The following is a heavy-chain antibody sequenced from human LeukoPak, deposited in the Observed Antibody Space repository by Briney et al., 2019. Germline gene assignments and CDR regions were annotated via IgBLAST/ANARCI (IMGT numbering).Heavy chain of an antibody. CDR2: INPSGGST. CDR1: GYTSTNYY. Sequence: ASVKVSCKASGYTSTNYYMHRVRQAPGQGLEWMGIINPSGGSTTYAQKFQGRVTMTRDTSTSTVYMELSSLRSEDTAVYYCARDWVVATEYYFDYWGQGTLVTVSS. J-gene: IGHJ4*02. D-gene: IGHD5-12*01. V-gene: IGHV1-46*01. CDR3: ARDWVVATEYYFDY.